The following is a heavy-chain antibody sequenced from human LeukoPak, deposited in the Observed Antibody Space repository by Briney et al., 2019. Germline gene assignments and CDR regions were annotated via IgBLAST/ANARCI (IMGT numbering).Heavy chain of an antibody. D-gene: IGHD2-15*01. CDR3: ARDISNKEGGLDLDY. CDR2: IRSKANSYAT. Sequence: GGSLRLSCAASGFTFSGSAMHWVRQASGKGLEWVGRIRSKANSYATAYAASVKGRFTISRDDSKNTAYLQMNSLKTEDTAVYYCARDISNKEGGLDLDYWGQGTLVTVSS. V-gene: IGHV3-73*01. CDR1: GFTFSGSA. J-gene: IGHJ4*02.